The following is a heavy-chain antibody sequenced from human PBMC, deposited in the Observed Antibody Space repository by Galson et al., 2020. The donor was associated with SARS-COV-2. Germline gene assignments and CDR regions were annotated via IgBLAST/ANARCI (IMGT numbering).Heavy chain of an antibody. J-gene: IGHJ2*01. V-gene: IGHV3-7*05. CDR2: IKQDGSEK. CDR1: GFTFSSYW. Sequence: GESLKISCAASGFTFSSYWMSWVRQAPGKGLEWVANIKQDGSEKYYVDSVKGRFTISRDNAKNSLYLQMNSLRAEDTAVYYCARDVRLGKGEELYWYFDLWGRGTLVTVSS. D-gene: IGHD1-7*01. CDR3: ARDVRLGKGEELYWYFDL.